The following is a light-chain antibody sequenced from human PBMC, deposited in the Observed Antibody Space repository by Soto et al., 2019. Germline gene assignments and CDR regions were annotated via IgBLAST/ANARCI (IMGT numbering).Light chain of an antibody. V-gene: IGLV1-47*01. Sequence: QSVLTQPPSASGTPGQRVTISCSGSSSNIGSNYVYWYQQLPGTAPKLLIYRNNQRPSGVPDRFSGSKSGTSASLAISGLRSEDEADYYCAAWDDSHHVFGTGTKVTVL. CDR2: RNN. CDR3: AAWDDSHHV. J-gene: IGLJ1*01. CDR1: SSNIGSNY.